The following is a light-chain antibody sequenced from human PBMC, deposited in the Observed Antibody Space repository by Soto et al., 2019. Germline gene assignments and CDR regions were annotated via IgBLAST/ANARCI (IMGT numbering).Light chain of an antibody. CDR2: DVN. J-gene: IGLJ3*02. CDR1: SSDVGSPFNY. CDR3: SAYSTGSTPVL. V-gene: IGLV2-14*03. Sequence: QSVLTQPASVSGSPGQSITISCTGTSSDVGSPFNYVSWYQHHPGKAPRLIMSDVNHRPSGVSDRFYGSKSGNTASLAISGLQAEDEADYFCSAYSTGSTPVLFGGGTKLTVL.